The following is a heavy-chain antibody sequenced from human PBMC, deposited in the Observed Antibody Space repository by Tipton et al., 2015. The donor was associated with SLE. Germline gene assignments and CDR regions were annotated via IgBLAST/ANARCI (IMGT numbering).Heavy chain of an antibody. J-gene: IGHJ3*02. CDR1: GGSISSSSYY. Sequence: TLSLTCTASGGSISSSSYYWSWIRQPPGKGLEWIGYIYYSGSTNYNPSLKSRVTISVDTSKNQFSLKLSSVTAADTAVYYCARDPYMVRGVNDAFDIWGQGTMVTVSS. CDR2: IYYSGST. D-gene: IGHD3-10*01. CDR3: ARDPYMVRGVNDAFDI. V-gene: IGHV4-61*01.